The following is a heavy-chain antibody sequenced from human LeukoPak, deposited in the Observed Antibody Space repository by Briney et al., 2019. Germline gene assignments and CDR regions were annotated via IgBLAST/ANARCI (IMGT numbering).Heavy chain of an antibody. Sequence: SETLSLTCAVYGGSFSGYYWSWIRQPPGKGLEWIGEINHSGSTNYNPSLKSRVTISVETSKNQFSLKLSSVTAADTAVYYCARDRSGYYPWGQGTLVTVSS. CDR1: GGSFSGYY. V-gene: IGHV4-34*01. J-gene: IGHJ5*02. CDR3: ARDRSGYYP. D-gene: IGHD3-22*01. CDR2: INHSGST.